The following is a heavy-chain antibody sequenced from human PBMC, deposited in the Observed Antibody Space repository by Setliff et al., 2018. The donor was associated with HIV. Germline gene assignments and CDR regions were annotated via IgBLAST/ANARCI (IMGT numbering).Heavy chain of an antibody. D-gene: IGHD5-18*01. J-gene: IGHJ2*01. CDR1: GFSLTTSGVG. CDR3: AHWIHRWWYFDL. Sequence: ASGPPLVNTTQNLTLTCTFSGFSLTTSGVGVGWIRQPPGKALEWLALIYWDDDKRHSPSLKSRLTITKDTPKNQVVLTMTNMDPVDTATYYCAHWIHRWWYFDLSGRGSLVTVS. CDR2: IYWDDDK. V-gene: IGHV2-5*02.